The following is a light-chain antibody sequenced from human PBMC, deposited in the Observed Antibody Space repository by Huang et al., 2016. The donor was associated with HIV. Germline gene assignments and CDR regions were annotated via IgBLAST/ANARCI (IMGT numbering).Light chain of an antibody. CDR3: QQRSNWPYT. Sequence: ELVLTQSPATLSLSPGERATLTCRASQSVSSYLDWYQQKPGQAPRLLIYDASNRATGIPARFSGSGSVTDFTLTISSLEPEDFAVYYCQQRSNWPYTFGQGTKLEI. CDR1: QSVSSY. V-gene: IGKV3-11*01. J-gene: IGKJ2*01. CDR2: DAS.